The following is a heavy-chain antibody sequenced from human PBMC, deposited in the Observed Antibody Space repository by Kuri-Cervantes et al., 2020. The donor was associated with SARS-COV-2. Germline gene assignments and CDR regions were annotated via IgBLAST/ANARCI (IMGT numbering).Heavy chain of an antibody. Sequence: ASVKVSCKASGYTFTSYGISWVRQAPGQGLEWMGWISAYNGNTNYAQKLQGRVTMTTDTSTSTAYMELRSLRSDDTAVYYCARMGSRFLEWLLPDDAFDIWGQGTMVTVSS. J-gene: IGHJ3*02. CDR1: GYTFTSYG. D-gene: IGHD3-3*01. CDR2: ISAYNGNT. CDR3: ARMGSRFLEWLLPDDAFDI. V-gene: IGHV1-18*01.